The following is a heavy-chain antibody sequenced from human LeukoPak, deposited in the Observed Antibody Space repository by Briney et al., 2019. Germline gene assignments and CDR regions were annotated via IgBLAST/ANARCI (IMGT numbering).Heavy chain of an antibody. CDR3: ASPGRRSRQLDY. CDR1: GGSISSSSYY. Sequence: PSETLSLTCTVSGGSISSSSYYWGWIRQPPGKGLEWIGSIYYSGSTYYNPSLKSRVTISVDTSKNQFSLKLSSVTAADTAVYYCASPGRRSRQLDYWGQGTLVTVSS. J-gene: IGHJ4*02. CDR2: IYYSGST. V-gene: IGHV4-39*01.